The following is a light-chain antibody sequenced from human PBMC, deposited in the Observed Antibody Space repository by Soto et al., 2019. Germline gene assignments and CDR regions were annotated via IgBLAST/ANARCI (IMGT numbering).Light chain of an antibody. J-gene: IGKJ5*01. CDR3: QQYVSLPST. V-gene: IGKV3-20*01. CDR1: QSISSSY. Sequence: TQSSGNLYLSPEEKAAVSCRASQSISSSYLAWYQQKPGQAPRLLIYGAFSRATGIPDRFSGSGSGTDFTLTINRVASEDFAVYYCQQYVSLPSTFGQGTRLEIK. CDR2: GAF.